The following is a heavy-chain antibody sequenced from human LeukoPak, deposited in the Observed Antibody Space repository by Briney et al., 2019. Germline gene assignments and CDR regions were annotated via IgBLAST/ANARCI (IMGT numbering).Heavy chain of an antibody. CDR3: ARDRFRDYYYYMDV. D-gene: IGHD3-10*01. Sequence: PGGSLRLSCAASGFTFSSYSMNWVRQAPGKGLEWVAVISYDGSNKYYADSVKGRFTISRDNPKNTLYLQMNSLRAEDTAVNYCARDRFRDYYYYMDVWGKGTTVTVSS. CDR1: GFTFSSYS. J-gene: IGHJ6*03. V-gene: IGHV3-30*03. CDR2: ISYDGSNK.